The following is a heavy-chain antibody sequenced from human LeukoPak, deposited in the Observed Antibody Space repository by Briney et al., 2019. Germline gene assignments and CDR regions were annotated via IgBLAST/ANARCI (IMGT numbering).Heavy chain of an antibody. D-gene: IGHD1-1*01. CDR2: ISGSGDTT. J-gene: IGHJ3*02. V-gene: IGHV3-23*01. CDR1: GFTFGGYG. CDR3: ARGGLIQRHAFDI. Sequence: PGGSLRLSCAGSGFTFGGYGMSWVRQAPGKGPGWVSAISGSGDTTYYADSVKGRFTISRDNAKNSLYLQMNSLRGEDTALYYCARGGLIQRHAFDIWGQGTMVTVSS.